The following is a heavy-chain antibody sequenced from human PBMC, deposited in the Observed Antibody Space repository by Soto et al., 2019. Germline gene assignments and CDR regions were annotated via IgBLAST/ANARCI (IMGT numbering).Heavy chain of an antibody. CDR1: GFTFSKAL. Sequence: EVQLVESGGGLVKPGGSLRLSCAASGFTFSKALMTWVRQAPGKGLEWIGRIKSKTEGGTTDYAAPVKGRFTISRDDSKNTLYLQMNSLKSEDTAVYYCSRYCTNGVCYRDYWGQGTLVTVSS. V-gene: IGHV3-15*01. CDR3: SRYCTNGVCYRDY. D-gene: IGHD2-8*01. J-gene: IGHJ4*02. CDR2: IKSKTEGGTT.